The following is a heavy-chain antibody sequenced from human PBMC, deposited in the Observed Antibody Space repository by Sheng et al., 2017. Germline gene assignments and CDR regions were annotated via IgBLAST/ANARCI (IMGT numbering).Heavy chain of an antibody. J-gene: IGHJ3*02. D-gene: IGHD3-16*02. CDR2: IYYSGST. Sequence: QLQLQESGPGLVKPSETLSLTCTVSGGSISSSSYYWGWIRQPPGKGLEWIGSIYYSGSTYYNPSLKSRVTISVDTSKNQFSLKLSSVTAADTAVYYCARDRPTPSGSMITFGGVIVAAFDIWGQG. V-gene: IGHV4-39*07. CDR3: ARDRPTPSGSMITFGGVIVAAFDI. CDR1: GGSISSSSYY.